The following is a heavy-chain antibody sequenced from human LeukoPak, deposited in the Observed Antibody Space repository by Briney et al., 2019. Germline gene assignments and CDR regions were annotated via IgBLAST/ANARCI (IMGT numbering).Heavy chain of an antibody. V-gene: IGHV5-51*01. CDR2: IYPGDADT. J-gene: IGHJ4*02. D-gene: IGHD3-22*01. CDR3: VRTYYSDNTGYYSDY. Sequence: GESLKISCKGSGYTFTSYWIGWVRQMPGKGLEWMGIIYPGDADTRYSPSFQGQVTISADKSITTAYLLWSSLKASDTAMYYCVRTYYSDNTGYYSDYWGQGTLVTVSS. CDR1: GYTFTSYW.